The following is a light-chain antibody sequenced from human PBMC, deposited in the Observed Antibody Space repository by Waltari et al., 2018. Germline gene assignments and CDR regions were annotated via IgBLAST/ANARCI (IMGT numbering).Light chain of an antibody. CDR2: KVF. J-gene: IGKJ1*01. Sequence: DVVMTQSPLSLPVTLGQPATISCRSSQSLVHSDGKTYLNWFNQRAGQSPRRLIYKVFKRESEVLDSLRGSGSGNDFTLKISWVEAEDDGTYYCMQDTQLPLTFGQGTKVEIK. CDR1: QSLVHSDGKTY. V-gene: IGKV2-30*02. CDR3: MQDTQLPLT.